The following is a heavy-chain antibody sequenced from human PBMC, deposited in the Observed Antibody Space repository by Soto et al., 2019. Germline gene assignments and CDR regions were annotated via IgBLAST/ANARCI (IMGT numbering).Heavy chain of an antibody. CDR3: ASGAARAYYYYGMDV. V-gene: IGHV3-7*01. CDR2: IKQDGSEK. J-gene: IGHJ6*02. CDR1: GFTFRSYS. Sequence: GSLRLSCATSGFTFRSYSMNWVRQPPGKGLGWVANIKQDGSEKYYVDSVKGRFTISRDNAKNSLYLQMNSLRAEDTAVYYCASGAARAYYYYGMDVWGQGTTVTVSS. D-gene: IGHD6-6*01.